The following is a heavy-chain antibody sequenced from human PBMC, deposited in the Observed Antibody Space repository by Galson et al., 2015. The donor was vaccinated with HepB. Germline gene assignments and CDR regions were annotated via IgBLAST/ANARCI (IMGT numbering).Heavy chain of an antibody. D-gene: IGHD2-21*02. Sequence: SLRLSCAAFGFTFTTYAMHWVRQAPGKGLEYVSAISRNGGTTHYADSVKGRFTISRDNSKNTLYLQMSSLRAEDTAVYYCVNHMGYCGGDCYLDYWGQGTLVTVSS. V-gene: IGHV3-64D*06. CDR2: ISRNGGTT. J-gene: IGHJ4*02. CDR3: VNHMGYCGGDCYLDY. CDR1: GFTFTTYA.